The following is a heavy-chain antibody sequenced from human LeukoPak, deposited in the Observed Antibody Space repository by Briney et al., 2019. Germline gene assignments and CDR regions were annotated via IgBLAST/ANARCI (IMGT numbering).Heavy chain of an antibody. Sequence: SVKVSCKASGGTFTHFGINWVRQAPGQGLEWMGRIIPILDLTKYAPKIQDRVTITADKSTSTAYMELNSLRSEDTAVYFCARGSGRPPTSFDYWGQGTLVTVSS. J-gene: IGHJ4*02. CDR1: GGTFTHFG. CDR3: ARGSGRPPTSFDY. CDR2: IIPILDLT. D-gene: IGHD1-1*01. V-gene: IGHV1-69*04.